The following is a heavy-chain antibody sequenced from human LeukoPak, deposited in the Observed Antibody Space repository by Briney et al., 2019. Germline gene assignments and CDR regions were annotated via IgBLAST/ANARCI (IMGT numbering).Heavy chain of an antibody. CDR2: IYYSGST. J-gene: IGHJ6*02. V-gene: IGHV4-59*08. CDR3: ARHGLVRGAAGVYYYYGMDV. Sequence: PSETLSLTCTVSGGSISSYYWSWIRQPPGKGLEWIGYIYYSGSTNYNPSLKSRVTISVDTSKNQFSLKLSSVTAADTAVYYCARHGLVRGAAGVYYYYGMDVWGQGTTATVSS. D-gene: IGHD3-10*01. CDR1: GGSISSYY.